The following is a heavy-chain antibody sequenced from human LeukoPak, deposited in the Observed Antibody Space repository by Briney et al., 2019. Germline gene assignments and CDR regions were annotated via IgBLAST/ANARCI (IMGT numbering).Heavy chain of an antibody. V-gene: IGHV3-48*01. CDR1: GFTFSSYS. CDR2: ISSSSSTI. CDR3: ASGSLSVAAAGTWFDP. Sequence: GGSLRLSCAASGFTFSSYSMNWVRQAPGKGLEWVSYISSSSSTIYYADSVKGRFTISRDNAKNSLYLQMNSLRAEDTAVYYCASGSLSVAAAGTWFDPWGKGTLVTVSS. J-gene: IGHJ5*02. D-gene: IGHD6-13*01.